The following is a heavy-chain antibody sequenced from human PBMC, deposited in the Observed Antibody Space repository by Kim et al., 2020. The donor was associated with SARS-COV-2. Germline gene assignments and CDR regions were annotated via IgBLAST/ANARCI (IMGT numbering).Heavy chain of an antibody. J-gene: IGHJ6*02. CDR1: GFTFSSYW. CDR2: IKQDGSEK. V-gene: IGHV3-7*03. D-gene: IGHD6-19*01. CDR3: ARDRAVAGHNSVYYYYGMDV. Sequence: GGSLRLSCAASGFTFSSYWMSWVRQAPGKGLEWVANIKQDGSEKYYVDSVKGRFTISRDNAKNSLYLQMNSLRAEDTAVYYCARDRAVAGHNSVYYYYGMDVWGQGTTVTVSS.